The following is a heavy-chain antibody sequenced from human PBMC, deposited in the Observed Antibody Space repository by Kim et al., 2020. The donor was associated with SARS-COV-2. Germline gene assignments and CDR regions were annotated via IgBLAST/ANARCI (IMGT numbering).Heavy chain of an antibody. CDR2: IYRNGTT. CDR1: EFTVSTKT. V-gene: IGHV3-53*01. Sequence: GGSLRLSCAASEFTVSTKTMTWVRQAPGKGLEWVSIIYRNGTTYYADSVKGRFTTSRDTSKNTLYLQMDNLRADDTAENYFAGDNYNNYWYNYWGQGTL. J-gene: IGHJ4*02. D-gene: IGHD4-4*01. CDR3: AGDNYNNYWYNY.